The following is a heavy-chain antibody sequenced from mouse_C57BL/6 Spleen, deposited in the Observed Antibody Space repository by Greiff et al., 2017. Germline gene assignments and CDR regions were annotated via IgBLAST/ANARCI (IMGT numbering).Heavy chain of an antibody. Sequence: QVQLQQPGAELVMPGASVKLSCKASGYTFTSYWMHWVKQRPGQGLEWIGEIDPSDSYTNYNQKFKGKSTLTVDKSSSTAYMQLSSLTSEDSAVDYCARRGAQATFYAMDYWGQGTSVTVSS. CDR2: IDPSDSYT. CDR3: ARRGAQATFYAMDY. CDR1: GYTFTSYW. V-gene: IGHV1-69*01. D-gene: IGHD3-2*02. J-gene: IGHJ4*01.